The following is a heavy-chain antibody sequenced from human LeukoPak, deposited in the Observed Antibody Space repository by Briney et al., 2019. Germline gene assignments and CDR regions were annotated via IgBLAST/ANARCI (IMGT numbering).Heavy chain of an antibody. J-gene: IGHJ2*01. D-gene: IGHD2-2*01. CDR3: ARVLGYCSSTSCYPLYWYFDL. CDR2: ISAYNGNT. CDR1: GYTFTSYG. V-gene: IGHV1-18*01. Sequence: ASVKVSCKASGYTFTSYGISWVRQAPGQGLEWMGWISAYNGNTNYAQKLQGRVTMTTDTSTSTAYMELRSLRSDDTAVYYCARVLGYCSSTSCYPLYWYFDLWGRGTLVTVSS.